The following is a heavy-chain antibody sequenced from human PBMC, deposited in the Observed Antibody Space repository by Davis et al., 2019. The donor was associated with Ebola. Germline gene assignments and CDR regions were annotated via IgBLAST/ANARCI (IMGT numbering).Heavy chain of an antibody. CDR3: AFLGDYYYGMDV. V-gene: IGHV3-43*02. J-gene: IGHJ6*02. CDR1: GFTFSSYS. D-gene: IGHD3-16*01. CDR2: ISGDGGST. Sequence: GESLKISCAASGFTFSSYSINWVRQAPGKGLEWVSLISGDGGSTYYADSVKGRFTISSDNSKNSLYLQMNSLRTEDTALYYCAFLGDYYYGMDVWGQGTTVTVSS.